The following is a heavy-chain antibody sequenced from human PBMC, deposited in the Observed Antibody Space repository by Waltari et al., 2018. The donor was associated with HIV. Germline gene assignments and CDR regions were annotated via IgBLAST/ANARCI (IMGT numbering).Heavy chain of an antibody. CDR2: IRYDGNTK. CDR1: GLSFSISG. D-gene: IGHD2-15*01. V-gene: IGHV3-30*02. CDR3: AKELRSGYSYYYYGMDV. Sequence: QGQLVESGGGVVKPGGSLRLSCAASGLSFSISGLHWVRQAPGKGLEWVTFIRYDGNTKYYADSVKGRFTISRDNSKNTLYLQMSSLRAEDTAVYYCAKELRSGYSYYYYGMDVWGQGTTVTVSS. J-gene: IGHJ6*02.